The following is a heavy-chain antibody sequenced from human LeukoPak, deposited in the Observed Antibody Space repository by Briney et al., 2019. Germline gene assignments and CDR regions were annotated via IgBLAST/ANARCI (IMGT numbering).Heavy chain of an antibody. J-gene: IGHJ4*02. CDR2: IYYSGST. CDR3: ARGVASDY. Sequence: SKTLSLTCTVSDGSISSYYWSWIRQPPGKGLEWIGYIYYSGSTNYNPSLKSRVTISVDTSKNQFSLKLSSVTAADTAVYYCARGVASDYWGQGTLVTVSS. CDR1: DGSISSYY. D-gene: IGHD2-15*01. V-gene: IGHV4-59*01.